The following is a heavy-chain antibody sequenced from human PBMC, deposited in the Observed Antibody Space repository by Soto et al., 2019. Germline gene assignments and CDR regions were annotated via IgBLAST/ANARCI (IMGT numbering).Heavy chain of an antibody. CDR2: ISSSSSYI. CDR1: GFTFSSYS. D-gene: IGHD1-26*01. Sequence: GGSLRLSCAASGFTFSSYSMNWVRQAPGKGLEWVSSISSSSSYIYYADSVKGRFTISRDNAKNSLYLQMNSLRAEDTAVYYCARAPGVGLEYFDPWGQGTLVTVSS. J-gene: IGHJ4*02. V-gene: IGHV3-21*01. CDR3: ARAPGVGLEYFDP.